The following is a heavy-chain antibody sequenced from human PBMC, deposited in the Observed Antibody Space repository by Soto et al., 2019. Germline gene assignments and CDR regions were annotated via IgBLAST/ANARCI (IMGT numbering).Heavy chain of an antibody. CDR1: RFSFNNHA. CDR2: ISGSGSTT. V-gene: IGHV3-23*01. CDR3: AKDRLMLTMVVVGAFDF. D-gene: IGHD3-22*01. J-gene: IGHJ3*01. Sequence: PEGSLRLSCAASRFSFNNHAMTWVRQAPGKGLEWVSGISGSGSTTHYADSVKGRFTISRDNSKDTLYLQMNSLRADDTAVYFCAKDRLMLTMVVVGAFDFWGLGTMVTVSS.